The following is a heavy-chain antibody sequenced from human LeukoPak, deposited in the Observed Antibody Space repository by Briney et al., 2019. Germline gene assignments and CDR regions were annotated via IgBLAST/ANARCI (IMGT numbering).Heavy chain of an antibody. CDR2: ITAYNDNT. J-gene: IGHJ4*02. D-gene: IGHD3-10*01. Sequence: GASVKVSCKASGYTFTSYGISWVRQAPGQGLEWMGWITAYNDNTNYAQKPQGRVTMTTDTSTSTAYMELRSLRSDGTAVYYCARALLWFGEPSHIDYWGQGTLVTASS. CDR1: GYTFTSYG. CDR3: ARALLWFGEPSHIDY. V-gene: IGHV1-18*01.